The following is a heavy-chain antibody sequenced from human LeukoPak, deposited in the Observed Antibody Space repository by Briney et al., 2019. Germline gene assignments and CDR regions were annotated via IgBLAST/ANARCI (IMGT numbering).Heavy chain of an antibody. J-gene: IGHJ5*02. CDR2: IYHSGST. Sequence: SQTLSHTCAVSGGSISSGGYSWSWIRQPPGKGLEWIGYIYHSGSTYYNPSLKSRVTISVDRSKNQFSLKLSSVTAADTAVYYCARGIAAAGTGRNWFDPWGQGTLVTVSS. V-gene: IGHV4-30-2*01. D-gene: IGHD6-13*01. CDR3: ARGIAAAGTGRNWFDP. CDR1: GGSISSGGYS.